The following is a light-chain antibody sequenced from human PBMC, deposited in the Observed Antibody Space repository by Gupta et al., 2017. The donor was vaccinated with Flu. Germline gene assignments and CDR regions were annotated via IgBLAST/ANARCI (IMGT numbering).Light chain of an antibody. CDR2: DVT. Sequence: TMSSTRTSSDGGGYNSVYWYQQSPGTAPKLMIYDVTNRPSGISNRFSGSKSGNTASLTITRLEAEDEADYYCSSYTSGSTLAVVFGGGTKLTVL. CDR3: SSYTSGSTLAVV. J-gene: IGLJ2*01. V-gene: IGLV2-14*04. CDR1: SSDGGGYNS.